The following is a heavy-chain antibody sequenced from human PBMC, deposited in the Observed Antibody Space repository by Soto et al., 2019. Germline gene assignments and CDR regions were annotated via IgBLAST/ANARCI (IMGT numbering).Heavy chain of an antibody. CDR1: GGSVTNSSYY. D-gene: IGHD1-20*01. V-gene: IGHV4-39*01. Sequence: PSETLSLTCTVSGGSVTNSSYYWGWIRQSPGKGLEWIGSVYYRGRSYSKSSVKSRVTISVDTSKNQFSLNLNSVTASDTAVYFCVSQRPTVITQDYFDYWGPGALVTVSS. CDR3: VSQRPTVITQDYFDY. J-gene: IGHJ4*02. CDR2: VYYRGRS.